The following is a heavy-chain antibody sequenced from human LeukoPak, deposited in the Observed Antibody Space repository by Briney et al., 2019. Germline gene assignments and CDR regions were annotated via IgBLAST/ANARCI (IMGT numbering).Heavy chain of an antibody. V-gene: IGHV5-10-1*01. CDR2: IDPSDSYT. D-gene: IGHD2-2*01. J-gene: IGHJ6*02. Sequence: GESLRISCKGSGYSFTSYWISWVRQMPGKGLEWMGRIDPSDSYTNYSPSFQGHVTISADKSISTAYLQWSSLKASDTVMYYCARRPIVVVPAAPRGYYYGMDVWGQGTTVTVSS. CDR3: ARRPIVVVPAAPRGYYYGMDV. CDR1: GYSFTSYW.